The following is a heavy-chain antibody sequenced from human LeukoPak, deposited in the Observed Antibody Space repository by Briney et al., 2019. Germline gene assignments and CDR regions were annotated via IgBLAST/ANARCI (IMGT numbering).Heavy chain of an antibody. CDR3: AKDSETRLFDY. V-gene: IGHV3-7*01. D-gene: IGHD3-10*01. Sequence: GGSLRLPCAASGFTFSSYWISWVRQAPGKGLEWVANIKQDGSEKYYVDSVKGRFTISRDNAKNSLYLQMNSLRAEDTAVYYCAKDSETRLFDYWGQGTLVTVSS. CDR2: IKQDGSEK. J-gene: IGHJ4*02. CDR1: GFTFSSYW.